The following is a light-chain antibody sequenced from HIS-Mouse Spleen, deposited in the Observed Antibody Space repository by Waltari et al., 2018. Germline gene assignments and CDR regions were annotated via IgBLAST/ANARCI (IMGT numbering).Light chain of an antibody. J-gene: IGLJ2*01. CDR3: YSTDSSGNHRV. CDR1: ALPKKY. Sequence: SYELTQPPSVSVSPGQTARITCSGDALPKKYAYWYQKKSGQAPVLVLYEDRKRPAGIPERFSGSSSGTMATLTISGAQVEDEADYYCYSTDSSGNHRVFGGGTKLTVL. CDR2: EDR. V-gene: IGLV3-10*01.